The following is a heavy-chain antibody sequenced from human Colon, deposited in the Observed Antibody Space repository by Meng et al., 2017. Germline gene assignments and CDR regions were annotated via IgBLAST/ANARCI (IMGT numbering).Heavy chain of an antibody. D-gene: IGHD6-13*01. CDR1: GFTVSSNY. CDR2: IYSGGST. Sequence: GESLKISCAASGFTVSSNYMSWVRQAPGKGLEWVSVIYSGGSTYYADSVKGRFTISRDNSKNTLYLQMNGLRAEDTAVYYCARMSRAAADNWFDPWGQGTLVTVSS. V-gene: IGHV3-53*01. CDR3: ARMSRAAADNWFDP. J-gene: IGHJ5*02.